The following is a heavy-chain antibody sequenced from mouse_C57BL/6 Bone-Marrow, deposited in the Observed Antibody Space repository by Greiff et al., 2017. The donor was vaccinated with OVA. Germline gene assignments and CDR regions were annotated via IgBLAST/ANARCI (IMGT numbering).Heavy chain of an antibody. CDR1: GYTFTSYW. Sequence: QVQLQQSGAELVKPGASVKLSCKASGYTFTSYWMHWVKQRPGQGLEWIGMIHPNSGSTNYNEKFKSKATLTVDKSSSTAYMQLSSLTSEDSAVYYYAYYYGSSSFDYWGQGTTLTVSS. CDR2: IHPNSGST. J-gene: IGHJ2*01. D-gene: IGHD1-1*01. V-gene: IGHV1-64*01. CDR3: AYYYGSSSFDY.